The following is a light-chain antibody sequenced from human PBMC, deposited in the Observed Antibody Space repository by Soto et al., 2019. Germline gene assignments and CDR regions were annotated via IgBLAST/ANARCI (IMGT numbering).Light chain of an antibody. CDR2: DAS. V-gene: IGKV3-20*01. Sequence: EVVLTQSPGTLSLSPGERATLSCRSSQSVTSNHLAWYQQKPGQAPRLLISDASNRAPGIPDRFRGSGSGTDFTLTISRLEPEDFAVYYCQQYASSVPNTFGQGTKLEIK. J-gene: IGKJ2*01. CDR1: QSVTSNH. CDR3: QQYASSVPNT.